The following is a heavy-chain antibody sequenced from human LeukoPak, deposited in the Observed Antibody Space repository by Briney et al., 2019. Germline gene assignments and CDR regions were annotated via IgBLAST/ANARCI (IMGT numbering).Heavy chain of an antibody. J-gene: IGHJ4*02. Sequence: ASVKVSCKASGYTFTSYYMHWARQAPGQGLEWMGWINPNSGDRNSAQKFQGRVTMTRDTSISTLYMELSSLGPDDTAVYYCAREGWDQRDTAAFDHWGQGTLVTVSS. V-gene: IGHV1-2*02. CDR3: AREGWDQRDTAAFDH. CDR1: GYTFTSYY. CDR2: INPNSGDR. D-gene: IGHD6-19*01.